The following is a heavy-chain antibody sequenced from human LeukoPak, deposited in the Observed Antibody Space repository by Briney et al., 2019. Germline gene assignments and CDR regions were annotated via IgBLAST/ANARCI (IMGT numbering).Heavy chain of an antibody. CDR2: IRQDESER. CDR1: GFSFSSYW. Sequence: GGSLRLSCEGSGFSFSSYWMTWVRQSPGKGPEWVANIRQDESERYTVDSVKGRFTISRDNAKNSVYLHMNSPRAEDTALYYCTTDPDYGSGSWWGQGTLVTVSS. V-gene: IGHV3-7*01. D-gene: IGHD3-10*01. J-gene: IGHJ4*02. CDR3: TTDPDYGSGSW.